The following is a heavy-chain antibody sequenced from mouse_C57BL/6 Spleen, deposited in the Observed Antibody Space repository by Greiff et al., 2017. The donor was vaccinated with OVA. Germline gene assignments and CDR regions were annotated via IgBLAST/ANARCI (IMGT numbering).Heavy chain of an antibody. D-gene: IGHD1-1*01. V-gene: IGHV2-5*01. J-gene: IGHJ4*01. CDR2: IWRGGST. Sequence: QVQLQQSGPGLVQPSQSLSITCTVSGFSLTSYGVHWVRQSPGKGLEWLGVIWRGGSTDYNAAFMSRLSITKDNSKSQVFFKMNSLQADDTAIYYCAKNNYYGSSYRYAMDYWGQGTSVTVSS. CDR1: GFSLTSYG. CDR3: AKNNYYGSSYRYAMDY.